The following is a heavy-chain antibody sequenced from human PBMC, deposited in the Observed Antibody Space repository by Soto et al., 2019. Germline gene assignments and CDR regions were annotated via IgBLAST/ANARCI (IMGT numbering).Heavy chain of an antibody. CDR2: ISSNGGST. Sequence: EVQLVEAGGGLVQPGGSLRLSCAASGFTFSSYAMHWVRQAPGKGLEYVSAISSNGGSTYYANSVKGRFTISRDNSKNTLYLQMGSLRAEDMAVYYCARVPANYYYYMDVLGKGTTVTVSS. CDR1: GFTFSSYA. V-gene: IGHV3-64*01. J-gene: IGHJ6*03. CDR3: ARVPANYYYYMDV.